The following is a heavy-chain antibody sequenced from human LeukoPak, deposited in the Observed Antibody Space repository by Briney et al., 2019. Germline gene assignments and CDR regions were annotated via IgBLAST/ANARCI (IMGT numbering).Heavy chain of an antibody. V-gene: IGHV3-48*01. Sequence: PGGSLRLSCAASGFTFSSYSMNWVRQAPGKGLEWVSYISSSSTIINYADSVKGRFTISRDNAQNSLSLQMNSLRAEDTAVYYCAKDQAPYPAVAGMIDWGQGTLVTVSS. CDR2: ISSSSTII. CDR1: GFTFSSYS. J-gene: IGHJ4*02. CDR3: AKDQAPYPAVAGMID. D-gene: IGHD6-19*01.